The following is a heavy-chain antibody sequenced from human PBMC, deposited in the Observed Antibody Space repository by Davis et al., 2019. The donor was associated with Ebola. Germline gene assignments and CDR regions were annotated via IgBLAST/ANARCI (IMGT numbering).Heavy chain of an antibody. Sequence: GGSLRLSCAASGFTFSNAWMSWVRQAPGKGLEWVGRIKSKTDGGTTDYAAPVKGRFTISRDNAKNSLYLQMNSLRVEDTAVYYCARESYYDTSGSEATAFDIWGQGTMVTVSS. CDR1: GFTFSNAW. CDR2: IKSKTDGGTT. D-gene: IGHD3-22*01. CDR3: ARESYYDTSGSEATAFDI. V-gene: IGHV3-15*01. J-gene: IGHJ3*02.